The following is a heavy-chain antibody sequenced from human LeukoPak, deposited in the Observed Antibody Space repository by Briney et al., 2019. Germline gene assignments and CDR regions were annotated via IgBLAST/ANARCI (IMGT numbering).Heavy chain of an antibody. J-gene: IGHJ4*02. CDR3: ARDLAVAGTDLEY. V-gene: IGHV3-74*01. CDR2: INSDGSST. Sequence: GGSLRLSCAASGFTFSSYWMHWVRQAPGKGLVXXSRINSDGSSTSYADSVKGRFTISRDNAKNTLYLQMNSLRAEDTAVYYCARDLAVAGTDLEYWGQGTLVTVSS. D-gene: IGHD6-19*01. CDR1: GFTFSSYW.